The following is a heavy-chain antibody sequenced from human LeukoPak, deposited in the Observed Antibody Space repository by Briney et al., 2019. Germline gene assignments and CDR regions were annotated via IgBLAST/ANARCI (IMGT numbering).Heavy chain of an antibody. CDR1: GYSFITYS. J-gene: IGHJ4*02. D-gene: IGHD6-19*01. CDR3: ARGHSSGRDYYFDY. V-gene: IGHV1-18*01. Sequence: ASVKVSCKTSGYSFITYSINWVRQAPGQGLEWMGWISGYSGNTNYAQKLQGRVTMTIDIFTGTAYMELRSLRSDDTAVYYCARGHSSGRDYYFDYWGQGTLVTVSS. CDR2: ISGYSGNT.